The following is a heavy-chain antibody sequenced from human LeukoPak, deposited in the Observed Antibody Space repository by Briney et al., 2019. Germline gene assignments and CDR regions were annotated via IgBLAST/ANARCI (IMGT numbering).Heavy chain of an antibody. CDR3: AKSREDFWGRAKGGMDV. CDR2: ISGSGGTT. D-gene: IGHD3-3*01. CDR1: GFTFSSYA. Sequence: GGSLRLSCGASGFTFSSYAMKWVRQAPGKGLEWVSGISGSGGTTYYTDYVKGRFIISRDNSKNTLYLQMNSLRADDTAVYYCAKSREDFWGRAKGGMDVWGKGTTVTVSS. V-gene: IGHV3-23*01. J-gene: IGHJ6*04.